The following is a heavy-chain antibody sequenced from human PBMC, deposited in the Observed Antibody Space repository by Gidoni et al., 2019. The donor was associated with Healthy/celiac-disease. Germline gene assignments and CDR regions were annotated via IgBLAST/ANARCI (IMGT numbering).Heavy chain of an antibody. V-gene: IGHV3-30*18. CDR2: ISYDGSNK. Sequence: QVQLVESGGGVVQPGRSLRPSCAAPGSTFSSHGMHWVRQAPGKGLEWVAVISYDGSNKYYADSVKGRFTISRDNYKNTLYLQMNSLRAEDTAVYYCAKAHITMIVVGELRYWGQGTLVTVSS. J-gene: IGHJ4*02. D-gene: IGHD3-22*01. CDR1: GSTFSSHG. CDR3: AKAHITMIVVGELRY.